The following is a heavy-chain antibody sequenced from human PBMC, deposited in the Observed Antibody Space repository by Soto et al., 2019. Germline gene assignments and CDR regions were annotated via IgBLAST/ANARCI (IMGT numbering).Heavy chain of an antibody. D-gene: IGHD2-15*01. Sequence: SETLSLTCTVSGGTISSYYWSWIRQPPGKGLEWIGYIYYSGSTHYNPSLQSRVTISVDTSKNQFSLKLGSVTAADTAMYYCASTKDETLYFDYWGQGNLVTVSS. CDR3: ASTKDETLYFDY. CDR1: GGTISSYY. V-gene: IGHV4-59*08. CDR2: IYYSGST. J-gene: IGHJ4*02.